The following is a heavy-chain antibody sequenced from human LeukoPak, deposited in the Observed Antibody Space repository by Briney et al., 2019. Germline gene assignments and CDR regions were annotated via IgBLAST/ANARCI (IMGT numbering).Heavy chain of an antibody. CDR2: IYPGDSDT. CDR1: GYSFTSYW. V-gene: IGHV5-51*01. J-gene: IGHJ6*02. Sequence: GESLKISCQGSGYSFTSYWIGWVRQMPGKGLEWMGIIYPGDSDTRYSPSFQGQVTISADKSISTAYLQWSSLKASDTAMYYCARPSPGCSGGSCYSPAKYYYYYYGMDVWGQGTTVTVSS. D-gene: IGHD2-15*01. CDR3: ARPSPGCSGGSCYSPAKYYYYYYGMDV.